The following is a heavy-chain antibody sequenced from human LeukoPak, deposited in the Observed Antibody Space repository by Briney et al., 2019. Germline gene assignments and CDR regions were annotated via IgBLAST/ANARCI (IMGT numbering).Heavy chain of an antibody. CDR1: GFTFSSYW. CDR3: ARVKRDCSGGTCYSYDY. Sequence: PGGSLRLSCAASGFTFSSYWMNWVRQAPGKGLEWVSAISSNGDFTYYADSVRGRFTISRDNSKNTVFLQMNGLRAEDTAVYYCARVKRDCSGGTCYSYDYWGQGTLVTVSS. D-gene: IGHD2-15*01. V-gene: IGHV3-23*01. CDR2: ISSNGDFT. J-gene: IGHJ4*02.